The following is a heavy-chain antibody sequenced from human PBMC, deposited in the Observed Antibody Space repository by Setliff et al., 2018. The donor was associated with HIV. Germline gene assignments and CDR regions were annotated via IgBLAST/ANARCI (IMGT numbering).Heavy chain of an antibody. Sequence: PSETLSLTCTVSGAYISSYYWSWIRQPPGKGLEWIGEMNHSEHYYNPTLKSRVTISMDTSKNQFSLELSSVTAADTALYYCARTITTFGVIGRGGRMDVWGKGTTVTVSS. CDR1: GAYISSYY. V-gene: IGHV4-59*04. CDR2: MNHSEH. CDR3: ARTITTFGVIGRGGRMDV. D-gene: IGHD3-3*01. J-gene: IGHJ6*04.